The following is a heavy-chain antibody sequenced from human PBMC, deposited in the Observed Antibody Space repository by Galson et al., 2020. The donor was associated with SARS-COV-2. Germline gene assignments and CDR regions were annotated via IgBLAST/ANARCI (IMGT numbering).Heavy chain of an antibody. CDR2: IDWDGDK. J-gene: IGHJ4*02. Sequence: SGPTLVKPTQTLTLTCSFSGFSLSTSGMCVSWIRQHPGKALEWLARIDWDGDKHYNTSLKTRFTISEDTSKNQVVLTMTNMDPVDTATYYCARTWITGTTSRTFDYWGQGTLVTVSS. V-gene: IGHV2-70*11. CDR1: GFSLSTSGMC. D-gene: IGHD1-1*01. CDR3: ARTWITGTTSRTFDY.